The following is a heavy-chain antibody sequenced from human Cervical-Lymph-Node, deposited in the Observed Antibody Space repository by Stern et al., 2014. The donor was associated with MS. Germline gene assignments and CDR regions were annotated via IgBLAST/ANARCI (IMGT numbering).Heavy chain of an antibody. CDR2: IKPNSGDT. D-gene: IGHD1-1*01. CDR1: GYTLTGYY. V-gene: IGHV1-2*02. J-gene: IGHJ6*02. CDR3: ARSLNWNDVEDYHYVLDV. Sequence: QVQLVQSGAEVKKPGASVKVPCKASGYTLTGYYLHWVRQAPGQGLEWMGRIKPNSGDTKYAQNFQARVTMTRDTSISTAYMELRRLRSDDTAVYYCARSLNWNDVEDYHYVLDVWGQGTTVTVSS.